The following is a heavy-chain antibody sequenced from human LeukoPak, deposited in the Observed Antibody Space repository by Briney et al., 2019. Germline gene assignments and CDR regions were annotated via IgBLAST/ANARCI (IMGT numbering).Heavy chain of an antibody. CDR3: ARQGYGTQYYYYGMDV. D-gene: IGHD1-1*01. V-gene: IGHV4-59*08. CDR2: IYYSGST. Sequence: SETLSLTCTVSGGSISSYYWSWIRQPPGKGLEWIGYIYYSGSTNYNPSLKSRVTISVDTSKNQFSLKLSSVTAADTAVYYCARQGYGTQYYYYGMDVWGQGTTVTVSS. J-gene: IGHJ6*02. CDR1: GGSISSYY.